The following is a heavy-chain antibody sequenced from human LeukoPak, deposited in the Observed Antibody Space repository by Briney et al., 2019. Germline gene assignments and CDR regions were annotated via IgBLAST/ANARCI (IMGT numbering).Heavy chain of an antibody. CDR3: ARSVYSSSWHNYFDP. J-gene: IGHJ5*02. CDR2: IYYTGST. V-gene: IGHV4-59*01. D-gene: IGHD6-13*01. CDR1: GGSISSYY. Sequence: PSETLSLTCTVSGGSISSYYWSWIRQPPGKGLEWIGHIYYTGSTNYNPSLKSRVTISVDTSKNQFSLKLSSGTSADTAMYYCARSVYSSSWHNYFDPWGQGTLVTVSS.